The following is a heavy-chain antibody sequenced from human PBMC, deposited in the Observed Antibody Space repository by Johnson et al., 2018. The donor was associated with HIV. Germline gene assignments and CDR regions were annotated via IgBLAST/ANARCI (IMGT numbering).Heavy chain of an antibody. CDR2: IKSTSDDGTA. V-gene: IGHV3-15*01. D-gene: IGHD2-8*01. Sequence: VQVVESGGGLVEPGESLRLSCAASGFTFSDAWMNWLRQAPGKGLEWVGRIKSTSDDGTADYGTSVKGRFTISRDDSKNTLYLQMDGLRTEDAAVYYCVRRGRYCSNGVCFDAFDIWGQGTMVTVSS. CDR1: GFTFSDAW. CDR3: VRRGRYCSNGVCFDAFDI. J-gene: IGHJ3*02.